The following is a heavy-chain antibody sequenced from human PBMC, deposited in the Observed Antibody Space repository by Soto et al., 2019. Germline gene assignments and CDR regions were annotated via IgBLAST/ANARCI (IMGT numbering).Heavy chain of an antibody. CDR2: IIPSLGIA. CDR3: ARALTVGATVDY. J-gene: IGHJ4*02. D-gene: IGHD1-26*01. CDR1: GGTFISYT. V-gene: IGHV1-69*02. Sequence: QVQLVRSGAEVKKPGSSVKVSCQASGGTFISYTISWVRQAPGPGLEWMGRIIPSLGIAKYAQKFQGRVTITADKSTSTAYMELSSLRSEDTAVYYCARALTVGATVDYWGQGTLVTVSS.